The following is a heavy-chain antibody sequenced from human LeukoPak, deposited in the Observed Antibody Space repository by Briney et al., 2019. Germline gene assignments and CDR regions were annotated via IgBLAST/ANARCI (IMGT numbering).Heavy chain of an antibody. CDR3: ARGAGGYYDSSGSPRLYYYYGMDV. CDR2: IYPGDSDT. J-gene: IGHJ6*02. V-gene: IGHV5-51*01. D-gene: IGHD3-22*01. CDR1: GYRFTSYW. Sequence: GASLKISCQGSGYRFTSYWIGWVRPLPGKGLEWMGIIYPGDSDTRYSPSFQGQVTISADKSISTAYLQWSSLKASDTAMYYCARGAGGYYDSSGSPRLYYYYGMDVWGQGTTVTVSS.